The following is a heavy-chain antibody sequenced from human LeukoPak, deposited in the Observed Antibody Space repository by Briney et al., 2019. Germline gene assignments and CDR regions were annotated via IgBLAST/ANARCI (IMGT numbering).Heavy chain of an antibody. CDR2: MNPNSGNT. V-gene: IGHV1-8*01. J-gene: IGHJ4*02. D-gene: IGHD3-22*01. CDR1: GYTLTELS. Sequence: ASVKVSCKVSGYTLTELSMHWVRQAPGQGLEWMGWMNPNSGNTGYAQKFQGRVTMTRNTSISTAYMELSSLRSEDTAVYYCARDGDYDSTSDYWGQGTLVTVSS. CDR3: ARDGDYDSTSDY.